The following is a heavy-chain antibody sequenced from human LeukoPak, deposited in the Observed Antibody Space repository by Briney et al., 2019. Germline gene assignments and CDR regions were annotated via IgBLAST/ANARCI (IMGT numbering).Heavy chain of an antibody. CDR3: ARARRRDGYKSFDY. J-gene: IGHJ4*02. Sequence: GGSLRLSCAASGFTFSSYSMNWVRQAPGKGLEWVSYISSSSSTIYYADSVKGRFTISRDNAKNSLYLQMNSLRAGDTAVYYCARARRRDGYKSFDYWGQGTLVTVSS. CDR2: ISSSSSTI. CDR1: GFTFSSYS. D-gene: IGHD5-24*01. V-gene: IGHV3-48*04.